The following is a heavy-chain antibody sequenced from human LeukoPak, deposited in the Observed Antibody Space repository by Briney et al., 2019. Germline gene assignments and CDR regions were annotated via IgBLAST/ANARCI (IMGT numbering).Heavy chain of an antibody. CDR1: GFTFSHYW. V-gene: IGHV3-74*01. CDR2: IVSDGSGT. J-gene: IGHJ4*02. D-gene: IGHD6-19*01. Sequence: GGSLRLSCAASGFTFSHYWMVRVRQTPEKGLVWVSYIVSDGSGTSYADSVKGRFTMSRDNAKDTLYLQMDSLRTEDTAVYYCARAAYNSSPDYWGQGTLVTVSS. CDR3: ARAAYNSSPDY.